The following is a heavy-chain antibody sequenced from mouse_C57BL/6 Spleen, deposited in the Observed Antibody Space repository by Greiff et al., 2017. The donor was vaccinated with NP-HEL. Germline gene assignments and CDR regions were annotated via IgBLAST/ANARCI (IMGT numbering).Heavy chain of an antibody. CDR1: GYTFTSYW. CDR2: IHPNSGST. J-gene: IGHJ3*01. D-gene: IGHD2-3*01. CDR3: ARSGIYDGYYGFAY. V-gene: IGHV1-64*01. Sequence: QVQLQQPGAELVKPGASVKLSCKASGYTFTSYWMHWVKQRPGQGLEWIGMIHPNSGSTNYNEKFKSKATLTVDKSSSTAYMQLSSLTSEDSAVYYCARSGIYDGYYGFAYWGQATLVTVSA.